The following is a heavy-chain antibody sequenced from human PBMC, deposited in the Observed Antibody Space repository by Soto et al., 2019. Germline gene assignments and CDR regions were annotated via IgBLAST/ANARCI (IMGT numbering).Heavy chain of an antibody. CDR2: ISSSSSYI. J-gene: IGHJ6*02. V-gene: IGHV3-21*01. Sequence: EVQLVESGGGLVKPGGSLRLSCAASGFTFSSYSMNWVRQAPGKGLEWVSSISSSSSYIYYADSVKGRFTISRDNAKNSLYLQMNSLRAEDTAVYYCARDGRFLEASWVDVWGQGTTVTVSS. D-gene: IGHD3-3*01. CDR1: GFTFSSYS. CDR3: ARDGRFLEASWVDV.